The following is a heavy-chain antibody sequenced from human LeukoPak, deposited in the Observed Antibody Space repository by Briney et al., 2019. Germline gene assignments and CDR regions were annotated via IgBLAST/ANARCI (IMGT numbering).Heavy chain of an antibody. CDR3: ARARFYYYDSSGYYYYYGTDV. CDR1: GFTFSSYA. J-gene: IGHJ6*01. D-gene: IGHD3-22*01. V-gene: IGHV3-23*01. CDR2: ISSGGST. Sequence: PGGSLRLSCAASGFTFSSYAMSWVRQAPGKGLEWASVISSGGSTNYADSVKGRFTISRDNAKNSLYLQMNSLRAEDTAVYYCARARFYYYDSSGYYYYYGTDVWGQGTTVTVSS.